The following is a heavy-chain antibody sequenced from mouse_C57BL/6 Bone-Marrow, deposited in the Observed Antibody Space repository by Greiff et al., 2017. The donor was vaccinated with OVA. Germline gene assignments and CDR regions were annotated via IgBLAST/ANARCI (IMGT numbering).Heavy chain of an antibody. CDR3: TRGSNYVDYFDY. D-gene: IGHD2-5*01. V-gene: IGHV5-9-1*02. Sequence: DVHLVESGEGLVKPGGSLKLSCAASGFTFSSYAMSWVRQTPEKRLEWVAYISSGGDYIYYADTVKGRFTISRDNARNTLYLQMSSLKSEDTAMYYCTRGSNYVDYFDYWGQGTTLTVSS. CDR2: ISSGGDYI. J-gene: IGHJ2*01. CDR1: GFTFSSYA.